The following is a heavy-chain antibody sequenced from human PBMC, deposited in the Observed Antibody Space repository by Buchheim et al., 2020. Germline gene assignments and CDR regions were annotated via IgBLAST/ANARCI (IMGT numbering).Heavy chain of an antibody. CDR2: IYYSGST. CDR1: GGSLSSGGYY. CDR3: ARSRIMITFGGVIVIDWFDP. J-gene: IGHJ5*02. Sequence: QVQLQESGPGLVKPSQTLSLTCTVSGGSLSSGGYYWSWIRQHPGKGLEWIGYIYYSGSTYYNPSLKSRVTISVDTSKNQFSLELSSVTAADTAVYYCARSRIMITFGGVIVIDWFDPWGQGTL. V-gene: IGHV4-31*03. D-gene: IGHD3-16*02.